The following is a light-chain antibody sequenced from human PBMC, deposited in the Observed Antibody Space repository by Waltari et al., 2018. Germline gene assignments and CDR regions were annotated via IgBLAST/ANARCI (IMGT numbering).Light chain of an antibody. CDR1: SISRYY. J-gene: IGLJ2*01. CDR2: GPD. V-gene: IGLV3-19*01. CDR3: HSRETFSTRL. Sequence: SSDLTQDPSLSVALGQTVRITCQGDSISRYYASWYQQRPGQAPILVLYGPDNRPSGIPDRFSGSTSGNTASLTITGAQAEDEADYYCHSRETFSTRLFGGGTRLTV.